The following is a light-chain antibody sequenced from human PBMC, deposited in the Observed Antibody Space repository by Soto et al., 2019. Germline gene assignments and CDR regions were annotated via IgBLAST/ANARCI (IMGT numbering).Light chain of an antibody. CDR2: EVS. V-gene: IGLV2-8*01. J-gene: IGLJ2*01. CDR1: SSDVGGYNY. Sequence: QSVLSQPPSASGSPGQSVTISCTGTSSDVGGYNYVSWYQQHPGKAPKLMIYEVSKRPSGVPDRFSGSKSGNTASLTVSGLQADDDSDYYCSSYAGSNTVVFGEGTKVTVL. CDR3: SSYAGSNTVV.